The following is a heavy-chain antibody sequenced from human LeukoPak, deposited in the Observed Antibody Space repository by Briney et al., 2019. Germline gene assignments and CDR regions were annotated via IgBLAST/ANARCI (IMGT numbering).Heavy chain of an antibody. J-gene: IGHJ4*02. CDR1: GFTFSDYY. D-gene: IGHD3-22*01. Sequence: GGSLRLSCAASGFTFSDYYMSWIRQAPGKGLEGVSYISSSGSTIYYADSVKGRLTISRDNAKNSLYLQMNSLRAEDSAVYYCARDYYDSSGYYYFDYWGQGTLVTAAS. CDR2: ISSSGSTI. V-gene: IGHV3-11*04. CDR3: ARDYYDSSGYYYFDY.